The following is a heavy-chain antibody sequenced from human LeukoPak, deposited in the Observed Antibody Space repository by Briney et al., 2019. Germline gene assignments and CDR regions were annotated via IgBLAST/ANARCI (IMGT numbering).Heavy chain of an antibody. CDR3: AREGSVAAAVPERFDY. CDR1: GGSISSGGYY. V-gene: IGHV4-30-2*01. J-gene: IGHJ4*02. D-gene: IGHD6-13*01. Sequence: NPSETLSLTCTVSGGSISSGGYYWSWIRQPPGKGLEWIGYIYHSGSTYYNPSLKSRVTISVDRSKNQFSLKLSSVTAADTAVYYCAREGSVAAAVPERFDYWGQGTLVTVSS. CDR2: IYHSGST.